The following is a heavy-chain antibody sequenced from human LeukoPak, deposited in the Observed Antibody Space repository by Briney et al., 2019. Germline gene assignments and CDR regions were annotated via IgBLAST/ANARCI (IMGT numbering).Heavy chain of an antibody. J-gene: IGHJ4*02. Sequence: PSATLSLTCTVSGGSISSYYWSWLRQPPGKGLEWIGYIYYSGSTNYNPSLKSRVTISVDTSKNQFSLKLSSVTAADTAVYYCAGSGSYAPYWGQGTLVTVSS. CDR1: GGSISSYY. D-gene: IGHD1-26*01. V-gene: IGHV4-59*01. CDR2: IYYSGST. CDR3: AGSGSYAPY.